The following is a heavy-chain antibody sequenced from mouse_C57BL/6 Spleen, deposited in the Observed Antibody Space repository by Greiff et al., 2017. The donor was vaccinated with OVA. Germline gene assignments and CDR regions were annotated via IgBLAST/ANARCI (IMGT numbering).Heavy chain of an antibody. CDR2: INPNNGGT. Sequence: EVQLQQSGPELVKPGASVKISCKASGYTFTDYYMNWVKQSHGKSLEWIGDINPNNGGTSYNQKFKGKATLTVDKSSSTAYMELRSLTSEDSAVYYCARHGSSYGDAMDYWGQGTSVTVSS. D-gene: IGHD1-1*01. CDR3: ARHGSSYGDAMDY. CDR1: GYTFTDYY. J-gene: IGHJ4*01. V-gene: IGHV1-26*01.